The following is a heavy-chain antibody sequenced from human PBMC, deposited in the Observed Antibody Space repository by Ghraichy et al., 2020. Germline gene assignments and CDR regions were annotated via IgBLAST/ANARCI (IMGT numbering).Heavy chain of an antibody. J-gene: IGHJ4*02. D-gene: IGHD5-12*01. CDR2: ISDDGTTK. Sequence: GGSLRLSCAASGFTFSNYTMHWVRQAPGRGLEWVAVISDDGTTKYYGDSVKGRFTISRDNSKNTLFLQVNSLRAEDTALYYCARDLRPSSHVYGYDYGSAYCGQETLVTVSS. V-gene: IGHV3-30*03. CDR3: ARDLRPSSHVYGYDYGSAY. CDR1: GFTFSNYT.